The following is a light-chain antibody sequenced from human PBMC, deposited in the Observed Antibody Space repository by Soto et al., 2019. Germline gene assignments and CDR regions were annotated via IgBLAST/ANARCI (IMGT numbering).Light chain of an antibody. CDR3: QQRADWPIT. CDR2: DSS. Sequence: EKVMTQSPATLSVSPVERATLSCMTSLSVSVYLDWYQQKPGQAPRLLIYDSSNRATGIPARFSGSGSGTDFTLTISSLEPEDFALYYCQQRADWPITFGPGTKVDIK. J-gene: IGKJ3*01. V-gene: IGKV3-11*01. CDR1: LSVSVY.